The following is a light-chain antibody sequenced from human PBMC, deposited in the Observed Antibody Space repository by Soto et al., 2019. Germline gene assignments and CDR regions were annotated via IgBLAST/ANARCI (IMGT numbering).Light chain of an antibody. CDR3: AVWDDSLNGPM. V-gene: IGLV1-44*01. Sequence: QSVLTQPPSASGTPGQRVTISCSGSNSNIGSNTVNWYQQLPGTAPKLLIYNNDQRPSGVPDLFSGSKSGTSASLAISGLQSEDEADYYCAVWDDSLNGPMFGGGTKLTVL. J-gene: IGLJ3*02. CDR2: NND. CDR1: NSNIGSNT.